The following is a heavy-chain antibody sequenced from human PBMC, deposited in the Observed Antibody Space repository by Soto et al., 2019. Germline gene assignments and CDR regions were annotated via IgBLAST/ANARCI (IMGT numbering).Heavy chain of an antibody. J-gene: IGHJ4*02. CDR1: GGSISSGDYY. V-gene: IGHV4-30-4*01. Sequence: QVQLQESGPGLVKPSQTLSLTCTVSGGSISSGDYYWSWIRQPPGKGLEWIGYIYYSGSTYYNPSLNSRVTISVDTSKNQFSLKLSSVTAADTAVYYCARARITMVRGVITPDFDYWGQGTLVTVSS. CDR3: ARARITMVRGVITPDFDY. CDR2: IYYSGST. D-gene: IGHD3-10*01.